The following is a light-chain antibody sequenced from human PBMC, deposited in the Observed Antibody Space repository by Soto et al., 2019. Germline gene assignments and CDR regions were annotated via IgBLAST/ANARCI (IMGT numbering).Light chain of an antibody. CDR1: HSVSSN. CDR3: QQYNNWPRT. Sequence: EIVLTQSPATLSLSPGERATLSCRASHSVSSNLAWYQRKPGQAPRLLIYGASTRATGIPARFSGSGSGTEFTLTISSLQSEDFAVYYCQQYNNWPRTFGQGTKVDIK. J-gene: IGKJ1*01. CDR2: GAS. V-gene: IGKV3-15*01.